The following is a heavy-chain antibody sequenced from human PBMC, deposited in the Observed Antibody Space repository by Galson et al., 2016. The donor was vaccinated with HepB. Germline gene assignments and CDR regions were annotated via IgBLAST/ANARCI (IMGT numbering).Heavy chain of an antibody. J-gene: IGHJ3*02. V-gene: IGHV1-69*13. CDR1: GGTFSSYA. Sequence: SVKVSCKASGGTFSSYAISWVRQAPGQGLEWMGGIIPIFGTANYAQKFQGRVTITADESTGTAYMELSSLRSEDTAVYYCARGRATSGAAFDIWGQGTMVTVSS. CDR3: ARGRATSGAAFDI. D-gene: IGHD1-26*01. CDR2: IIPIFGTA.